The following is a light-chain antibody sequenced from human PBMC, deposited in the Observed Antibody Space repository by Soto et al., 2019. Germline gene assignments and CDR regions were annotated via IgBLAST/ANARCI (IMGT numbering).Light chain of an antibody. CDR2: AAS. CDR3: QKCKIAPFT. V-gene: IGKV1-27*01. CDR1: QDISNF. J-gene: IGKJ4*01. Sequence: DIQMTQSPSSLSAFAGDTVTITCRASQDISNFLAWYPQKPGKVPKLLIYAASTLQSGVPSRFSGSGSGTDFTLTISSLQPEDVATYYCQKCKIAPFTCGGGTKVDIK.